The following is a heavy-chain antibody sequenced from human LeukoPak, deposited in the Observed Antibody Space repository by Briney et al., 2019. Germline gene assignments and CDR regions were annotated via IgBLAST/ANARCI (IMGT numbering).Heavy chain of an antibody. CDR2: ISSSSSYI. V-gene: IGHV3-21*03. D-gene: IGHD3-10*01. CDR3: ARYKTYGSGSYYSGYYYYYGMDV. Sequence: GGSLRLSRAASGFTFSSYSMNWVRQAPGKGLEWVSSISSSSSYIYYADSVKGRFTISRDNAKNSLYLQMNSLRAEDTAVYYCARYKTYGSGSYYSGYYYYYGMDVWGQGTTVTVSS. J-gene: IGHJ6*02. CDR1: GFTFSSYS.